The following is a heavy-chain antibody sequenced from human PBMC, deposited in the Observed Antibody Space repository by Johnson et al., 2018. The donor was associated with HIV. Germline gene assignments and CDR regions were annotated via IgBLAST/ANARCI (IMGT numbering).Heavy chain of an antibody. CDR3: ASHLSYYDFWSGYYRGGDAFDI. J-gene: IGHJ3*02. CDR1: GFTFSSYW. D-gene: IGHD3-3*01. Sequence: VQLLESGGGLVQPGGSLRLSCAASGFTFSSYWMSWVRQAPGKGLEWVANIKQDGSEKYYVDSVKGRFTISRDNAKNSLYLQMNSLRAEDTAVYYWASHLSYYDFWSGYYRGGDAFDIWGQGTMVTVSS. V-gene: IGHV3-7*03. CDR2: IKQDGSEK.